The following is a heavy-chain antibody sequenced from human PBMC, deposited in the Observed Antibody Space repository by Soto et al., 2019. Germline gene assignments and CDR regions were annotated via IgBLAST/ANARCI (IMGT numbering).Heavy chain of an antibody. D-gene: IGHD2-21*01. CDR2: FHYSGST. Sequence: QLQLQESGPRLVKPSETLSLTCTVSGGSISSGPYSWGWIRQPPGQGLEWIVTFHYSGSTHYNPSLVSRVALSVGTSKAQFALRVNSVPAADTAVYYWARLGGHCGATCFGSYAMDVWGQGTTVTVSS. V-gene: IGHV4-39*01. CDR3: ARLGGHCGATCFGSYAMDV. J-gene: IGHJ6*02. CDR1: GGSISSGPYS.